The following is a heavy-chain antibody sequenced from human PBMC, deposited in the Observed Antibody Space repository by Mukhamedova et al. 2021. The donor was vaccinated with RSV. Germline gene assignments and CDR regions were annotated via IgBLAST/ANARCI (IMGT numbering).Heavy chain of an antibody. V-gene: IGHV5-51*01. D-gene: IGHD3-10*01. CDR3: TRRVKEWHLRGEGEDY. CDR1: W. CDR2: IYPRTSDT. Sequence: WIAWVRQMPGKGLEWMGIIYPRTSDTRYNPSFQGQVTISADESVNTAYLRWSSLKTSDTATYYCTRRVKEWHLRGEGEDYWGQG. J-gene: IGHJ4*02.